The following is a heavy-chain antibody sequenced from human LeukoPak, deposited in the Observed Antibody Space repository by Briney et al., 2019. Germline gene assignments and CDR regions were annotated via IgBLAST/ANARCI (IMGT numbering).Heavy chain of an antibody. CDR2: IYYSGST. V-gene: IGHV4-39*07. CDR3: AAAGGKRITMVRGVITTFDY. CDR1: GGSISTSSYY. J-gene: IGHJ4*02. Sequence: SETLSPTCTGSGGSISTSSYYRGWIRQPPGKGLEWIGSIYYSGSTYYNPSLKSRVTISVDTSKNQFSLKLSSVTAADTAVYYCAAAGGKRITMVRGVITTFDYWGQGTLVTVSS. D-gene: IGHD3-10*01.